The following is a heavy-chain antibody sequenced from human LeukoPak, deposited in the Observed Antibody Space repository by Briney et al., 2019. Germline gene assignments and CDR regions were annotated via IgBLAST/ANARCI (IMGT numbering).Heavy chain of an antibody. J-gene: IGHJ4*02. CDR1: GGSISNYY. Sequence: PSGTLSLTCTVSGGSISNYYWSWIRQPPGKELEWIGYIYHSGSTNYNPSLKSRVTISQDTSKNQFSLKLSSVTAADTAVYYCARNADDSSSYPYFDYWGQGTLVTVSS. V-gene: IGHV4-59*01. D-gene: IGHD3-22*01. CDR3: ARNADDSSSYPYFDY. CDR2: IYHSGST.